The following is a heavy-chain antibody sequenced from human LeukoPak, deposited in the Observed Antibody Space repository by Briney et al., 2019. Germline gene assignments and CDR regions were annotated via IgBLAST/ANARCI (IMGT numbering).Heavy chain of an antibody. CDR3: ARVAAARHDAFDI. Sequence: PSETLSLTCTVSGGSIGSGSYYWSWIRQPAGKGLEWIGRIYTSGSTNYNPSLKSRVTISVDTSKNQFSLKLSSVTAADTAVYYCARVAAARHDAFDIWGQGTMVTVSS. D-gene: IGHD6-13*01. J-gene: IGHJ3*02. V-gene: IGHV4-61*02. CDR2: IYTSGST. CDR1: GGSIGSGSYY.